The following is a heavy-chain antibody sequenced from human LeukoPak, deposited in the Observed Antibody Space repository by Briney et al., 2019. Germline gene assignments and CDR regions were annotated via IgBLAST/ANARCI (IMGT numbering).Heavy chain of an antibody. V-gene: IGHV4-39*07. CDR2: IYYSGTT. D-gene: IGHD3-3*01. J-gene: IGHJ3*02. Sequence: PSETLSLTCTVSGGSISSSGYSSGWIRPPPGKGLEWIGSIYYSGTTYSNPSLMSRVTISLDTSNKQFSLKPSFVTDADTAVYYFVRDIVRFWSGMGAFDSWDQGTTVTVSS. CDR1: GGSISSSGYS. CDR3: VRDIVRFWSGMGAFDS.